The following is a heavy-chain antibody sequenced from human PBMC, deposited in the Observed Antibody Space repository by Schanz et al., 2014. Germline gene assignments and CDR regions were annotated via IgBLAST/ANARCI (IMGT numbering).Heavy chain of an antibody. D-gene: IGHD3-3*01. CDR3: VRDSFFAFDY. CDR1: GFSVGNNY. V-gene: IGHV3-48*01. CDR2: ISGSSRTI. Sequence: EVQLVESGGGLVQPGGSLRLSCAASGFSVGNNYMNWVRQAPGKGLEWVSYISGSSRTIYYADSVKGRFTMSRDNAKNSVFLQMNSLRAEDTAVYYCVRDSFFAFDYWGQGTLVAVSS. J-gene: IGHJ4*02.